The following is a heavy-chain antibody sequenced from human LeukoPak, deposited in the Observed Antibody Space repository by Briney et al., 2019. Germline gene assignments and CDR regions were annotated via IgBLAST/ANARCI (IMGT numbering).Heavy chain of an antibody. J-gene: IGHJ4*02. V-gene: IGHV3-23*01. D-gene: IGHD2-15*01. CDR1: GFTFSSYA. Sequence: PGGSLRLSCAASGFTFSSYAMSWVRQAPGKGLEWVSAISGSGGSTYYADSVKGRFTISRDNSKNTLCLQMNSLRAEDTAVYYCAKVLNPAGQGYCSGGSCYPPDYWGQGTLVTVSS. CDR2: ISGSGGST. CDR3: AKVLNPAGQGYCSGGSCYPPDY.